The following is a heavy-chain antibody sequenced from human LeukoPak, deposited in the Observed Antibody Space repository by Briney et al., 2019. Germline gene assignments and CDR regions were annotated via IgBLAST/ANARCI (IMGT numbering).Heavy chain of an antibody. J-gene: IGHJ2*01. D-gene: IGHD4-17*01. CDR3: ASRTPSNDYGDYGLPVNWYFDL. V-gene: IGHV1-69*04. CDR2: IIPILGIA. CDR1: GGTFSSYA. Sequence: SVKVSCKASGGTFSSYAISWVRQAPGQGLEWMGRIIPILGIANYAQKFQGRVTITADKSTSTAYMELSSLRSEDTAVYYCASRTPSNDYGDYGLPVNWYFDLWGRGTLVTVSS.